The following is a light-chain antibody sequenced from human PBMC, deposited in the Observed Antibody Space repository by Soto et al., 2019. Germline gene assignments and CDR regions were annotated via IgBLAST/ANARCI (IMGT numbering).Light chain of an antibody. CDR3: QQPKNWPLP. V-gene: IGKV3-11*01. Sequence: EVSLSLAALSLSKGERDTLSCRASQSVGNYLAWYQQKPGQAPRLLIYDASNRATGIPARFSGTGSETDFTLTISSLEPEDFAVYYCQQPKNWPLPFCGVTKVDIK. CDR2: DAS. J-gene: IGKJ4*02. CDR1: QSVGNY.